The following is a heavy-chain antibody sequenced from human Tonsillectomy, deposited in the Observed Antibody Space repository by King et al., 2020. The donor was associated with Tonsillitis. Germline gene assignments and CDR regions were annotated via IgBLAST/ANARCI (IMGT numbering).Heavy chain of an antibody. CDR2: IFSNDEK. CDR1: GFSLSNATMG. CDR3: ARILVYYYDSSGYYYPDAFDI. Sequence: TLKESGPVLVKPTETLTLTCTVSGFSLSNATMGVSWIRQPPGKALEWLAHIFSNDEKSYSTSLKSRLTISKDTSKSQVVLTMTNMDPVDTATYYCARILVYYYDSSGYYYPDAFDIWGQGTMVTVSS. D-gene: IGHD3-22*01. V-gene: IGHV2-26*01. J-gene: IGHJ3*02.